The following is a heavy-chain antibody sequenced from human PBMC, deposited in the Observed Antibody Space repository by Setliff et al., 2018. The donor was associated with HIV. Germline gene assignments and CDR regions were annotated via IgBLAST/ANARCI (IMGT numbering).Heavy chain of an antibody. J-gene: IGHJ3*02. CDR1: GFTFSSYS. D-gene: IGHD6-13*01. CDR3: ARDRRSAAGTSGAFDI. CDR2: ISSSSSHI. V-gene: IGHV3-21*01. Sequence: GGSLRLSCAASGFTFSSYSMNWVRQAPGKGLEWVSSISSSSSHIYYADSVKGRFTISRDNAKNSLYLQMNSLRAEDTAVYYCARDRRSAAGTSGAFDIWGQGTMVTVSS.